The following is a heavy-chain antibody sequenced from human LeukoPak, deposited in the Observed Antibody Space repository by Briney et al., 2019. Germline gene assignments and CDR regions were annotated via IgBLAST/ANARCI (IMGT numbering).Heavy chain of an antibody. CDR3: ARDPDNMGGIDY. Sequence: NPSETLSLTCTVSGYSISSGYYWGWIRQPPGKGLEWIGSIYHSGSTYYNPSLKSRVTISVDTSKDQFSLKLSSVTAADTAVYYCARDPDNMGGIDYWGQGTLVTVSS. D-gene: IGHD3-16*01. CDR2: IYHSGST. CDR1: GYSISSGYY. J-gene: IGHJ4*02. V-gene: IGHV4-38-2*02.